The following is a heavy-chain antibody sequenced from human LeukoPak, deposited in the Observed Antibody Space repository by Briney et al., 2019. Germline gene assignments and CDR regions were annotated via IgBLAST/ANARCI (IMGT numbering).Heavy chain of an antibody. CDR2: ISTFNGYT. D-gene: IGHD5-18*01. CDR3: ARVDTVNYYYYMDV. J-gene: IGHJ6*03. V-gene: IGHV1-18*01. CDR1: GYTFTTYG. Sequence: GASVKVSCKASGYTFTTYGISWVRQAPGHGLEWMGWISTFNGYTNYAQSRQDRVTMTTDTSTSTVYMELSSLISDDTAVYYCARVDTVNYYYYMDVWGKGTPVTVSS.